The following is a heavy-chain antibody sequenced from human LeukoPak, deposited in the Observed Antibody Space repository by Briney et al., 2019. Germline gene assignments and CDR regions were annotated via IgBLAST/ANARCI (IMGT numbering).Heavy chain of an antibody. V-gene: IGHV4-4*07. CDR1: GGSISSYY. J-gene: IGHJ5*02. CDR3: ARDGRQVPFDP. D-gene: IGHD2-2*01. CDR2: IYSSGNT. Sequence: SETLSLTCTVSGGSISSYYWSWIRQPAGKGLEWIGRIYSSGNTNYNPSLKSRVTLSVDTSKNQFSLKLSSVTAADTAVYYSARDGRQVPFDPWGQGPLVTVSS.